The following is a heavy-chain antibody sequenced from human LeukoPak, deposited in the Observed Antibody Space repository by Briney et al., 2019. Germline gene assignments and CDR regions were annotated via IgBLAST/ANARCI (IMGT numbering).Heavy chain of an antibody. Sequence: PSETLSLTCAVYGGSFSGYYWSWIRQPPGKGLEWSVEINHSVSTNYNPSLKSVVTISVDTSKNPFSLKRSAVTAADTAVYYCARRPRSYYRSGNLPKGYYYYYMAVWGKGTTVTVSS. CDR2: INHSVST. CDR3: ARRPRSYYRSGNLPKGYYYYYMAV. CDR1: GGSFSGYY. V-gene: IGHV4-34*01. D-gene: IGHD3-10*01. J-gene: IGHJ6*03.